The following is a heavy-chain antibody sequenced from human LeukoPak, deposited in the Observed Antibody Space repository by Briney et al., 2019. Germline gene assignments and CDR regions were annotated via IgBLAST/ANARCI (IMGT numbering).Heavy chain of an antibody. CDR1: GFTFSSYW. D-gene: IGHD6-19*01. CDR2: IKRDGSEK. CDR3: ARDFMRVAGTYDY. V-gene: IGHV3-7*01. J-gene: IGHJ4*02. Sequence: GGSLRLSCAASGFTFSSYWMSWVRQAPGKGLEWVANIKRDGSEKYYVDSVKGRFTISRDNAKNSLYLQMNSLRAEDTAVYYCARDFMRVAGTYDYWGQGTLVTVSS.